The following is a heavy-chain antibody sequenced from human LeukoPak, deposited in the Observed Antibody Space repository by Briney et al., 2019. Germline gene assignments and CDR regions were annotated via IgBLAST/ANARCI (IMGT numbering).Heavy chain of an antibody. CDR1: DGSISGYY. Sequence: SETLSLTCTVSDGSISGYYWSWIRQPPGKGLEWIGYIYSSGSTNYNPSLKSRVTISVDTSKNQFSLKLSSVTAADTAVYYCARIFSPPYSSGWYGAFDIWGQGTMVTVSS. CDR2: IYSSGST. D-gene: IGHD6-19*01. J-gene: IGHJ3*02. V-gene: IGHV4-59*12. CDR3: ARIFSPPYSSGWYGAFDI.